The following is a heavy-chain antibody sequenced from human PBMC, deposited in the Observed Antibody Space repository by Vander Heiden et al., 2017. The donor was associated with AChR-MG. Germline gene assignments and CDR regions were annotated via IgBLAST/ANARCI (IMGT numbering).Heavy chain of an antibody. CDR2: ISASGDNT. CDR1: GFTFSCYA. CDR3: VKDRPASGWFD. D-gene: IGHD6-19*01. J-gene: IGHJ4*02. Sequence: EVQLLESGGGLVQPGGSLRLSCAASGFTFSCYAMSWVRQAPGKGLAWVSSISASGDNTFYSDSVKGRFTISRDNAKNTLYLQVNGLTAEDMAMYYCVKDRPASGWFDWCQGTPVTVSS. V-gene: IGHV3-23*01.